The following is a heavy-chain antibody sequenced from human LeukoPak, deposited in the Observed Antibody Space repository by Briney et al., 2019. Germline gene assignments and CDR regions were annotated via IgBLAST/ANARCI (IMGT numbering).Heavy chain of an antibody. CDR2: INPNSGGT. D-gene: IGHD6-13*01. Sequence: ASVKVSCKASGYTFTGYYMHWVRQAPGQGLEWMGWINPNSGGTNYAQKFQGRVTMTRDTPISTAYMELSRLRSDDTAVYYCARVRSSWIHFDYWGQGTLVTVSS. CDR3: ARVRSSWIHFDY. V-gene: IGHV1-2*02. CDR1: GYTFTGYY. J-gene: IGHJ4*02.